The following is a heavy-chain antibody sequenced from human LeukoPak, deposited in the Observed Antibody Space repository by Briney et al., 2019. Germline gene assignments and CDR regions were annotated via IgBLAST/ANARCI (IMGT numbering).Heavy chain of an antibody. D-gene: IGHD3-10*01. CDR3: ARGVWFGVFSLPYYYYMDV. J-gene: IGHJ6*03. Sequence: PSETLSLTCAVYGGSFSGYYWSWIRQPPGKGLEWIGDISHSGSTNYNPSLKSRVTISVDTSKNQFSLNLSSVTAADTAVYYCARGVWFGVFSLPYYYYMDVWGKGTTVTISS. V-gene: IGHV4-34*01. CDR1: GGSFSGYY. CDR2: ISHSGST.